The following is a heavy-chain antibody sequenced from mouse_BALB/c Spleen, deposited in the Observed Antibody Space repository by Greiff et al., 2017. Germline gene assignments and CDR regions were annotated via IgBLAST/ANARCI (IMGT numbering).Heavy chain of an antibody. CDR1: GYSITSGYY. D-gene: IGHD1-2*01. J-gene: IGHJ4*01. V-gene: IGHV3-6*02. CDR3: ARVGLRLYYAMDY. CDR2: ISYDGSN. Sequence: EVHLVESGPGLVKPSQSLSLTCSVTGYSITSGYYWNWIRQFPGNKLEWMGYISYDGSNNYNPSLKNRISITRDTSKNQFFLKLNSVTTEDTATYYCARVGLRLYYAMDYWGQGTSVTVSS.